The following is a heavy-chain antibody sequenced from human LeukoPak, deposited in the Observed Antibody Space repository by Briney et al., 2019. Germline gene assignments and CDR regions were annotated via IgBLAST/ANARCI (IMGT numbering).Heavy chain of an antibody. CDR3: AKRSGINYGYFDS. J-gene: IGHJ4*02. CDR1: GFTLSSYT. D-gene: IGHD1-26*01. Sequence: GGSLRLSCAASGFTLSSYTMNWVRQAPGKGLEWVSSISSSSSYIYYADSVKGRFTISRDNSKNTAYLQMISLRAEDTAVYYCAKRSGINYGYFDSWGQGALVTVSS. V-gene: IGHV3-21*04. CDR2: ISSSSSYI.